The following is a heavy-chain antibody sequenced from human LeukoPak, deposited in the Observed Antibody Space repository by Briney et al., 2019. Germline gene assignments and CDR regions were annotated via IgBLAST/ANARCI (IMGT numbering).Heavy chain of an antibody. J-gene: IGHJ4*02. CDR1: GFTFGDYA. Sequence: PGGSLRLSCTASGFTFGDYAMSWFRQAPGKGLEWVGFIRSKSYGGTTEYAASVKGRFTISRDDSKSIAYLQMNSLKTEDTAVYYCTRGLAYCGGDCYFDYWGQGTLVTVSS. D-gene: IGHD2-21*02. CDR3: TRGLAYCGGDCYFDY. CDR2: IRSKSYGGTT. V-gene: IGHV3-49*03.